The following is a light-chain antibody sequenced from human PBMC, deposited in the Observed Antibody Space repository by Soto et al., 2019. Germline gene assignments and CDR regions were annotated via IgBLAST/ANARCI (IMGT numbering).Light chain of an antibody. CDR3: QQYNSYST. V-gene: IGKV1-5*01. CDR2: DAS. CDR1: QSISSW. Sequence: DIQMTKSPSTLSASVGDRVSITCRAGQSISSWLAWYQQKPGKAPKVLIYDASSLESGVPSRFSGSGSGTEFTLTISSLQPDDFATYYCQQYNSYSTFGQGTKVDIK. J-gene: IGKJ1*01.